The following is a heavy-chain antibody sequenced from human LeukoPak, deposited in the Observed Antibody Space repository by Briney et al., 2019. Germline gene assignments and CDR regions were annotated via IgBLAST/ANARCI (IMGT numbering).Heavy chain of an antibody. CDR1: GYTVTGYY. CDR2: INPNSGGT. D-gene: IGHD3-22*01. V-gene: IGHV1-2*02. CDR3: ARVPYYYDSSGYYHLFDY. J-gene: IGHJ4*02. Sequence: ASVKVSCKASGYTVTGYYMHWVRQAPGQGLEWMGWINPNSGGTNYAQKFQGRVTMTRDTSISTAYMELSRLRSDDTAVYYCARVPYYYDSSGYYHLFDYWGQGTLVTVSS.